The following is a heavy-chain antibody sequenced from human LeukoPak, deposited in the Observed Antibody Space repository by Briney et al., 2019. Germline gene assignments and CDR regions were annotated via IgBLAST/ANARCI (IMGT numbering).Heavy chain of an antibody. D-gene: IGHD6-19*01. CDR2: IYYSGST. CDR1: GGSISSSSYY. CDR3: AREHSSGWYWSSLYYFDY. V-gene: IGHV4-39*07. J-gene: IGHJ4*02. Sequence: SETLSLTCTVSGGSISSSSYYWGWIRQPPGKGLEWIGSIYYSGSTYYNPPLKSRVTISVDTSKNRFSLKLSSVTAADTAVYYCAREHSSGWYWSSLYYFDYWGQGTLVTVSS.